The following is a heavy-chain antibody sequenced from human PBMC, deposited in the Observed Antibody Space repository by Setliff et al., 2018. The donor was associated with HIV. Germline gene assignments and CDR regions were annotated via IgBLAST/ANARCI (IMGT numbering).Heavy chain of an antibody. CDR2: IYYSGST. J-gene: IGHJ6*03. CDR3: ARARGVSDYYYYYMDV. D-gene: IGHD3-10*01. Sequence: PSETLSLTCTVSGGSISSSSYYWGWIRQPPGKGLEWIGSIYYSGSTFYGPSLKSRVTISMKTSANQFSLNLSSVTAADTAVYYCARARGVSDYYYYYMDVWGKGTTVTVSS. CDR1: GGSISSSSYY. V-gene: IGHV4-39*07.